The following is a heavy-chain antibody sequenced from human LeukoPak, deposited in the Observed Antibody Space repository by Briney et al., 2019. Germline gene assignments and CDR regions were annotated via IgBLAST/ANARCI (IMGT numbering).Heavy chain of an antibody. D-gene: IGHD5-12*01. J-gene: IGHJ5*02. Sequence: SETLSLTCTVSGGSISGYYWSWFRQPPGKGPEYVGYIYYSGSTNYNPSLKSRVTISVDTSKNQFSLKLTSVTTADTAVYYCVRIEGGGYAASWGQGTLVTVSP. CDR1: GGSISGYY. CDR3: VRIEGGGYAAS. V-gene: IGHV4-59*01. CDR2: IYYSGST.